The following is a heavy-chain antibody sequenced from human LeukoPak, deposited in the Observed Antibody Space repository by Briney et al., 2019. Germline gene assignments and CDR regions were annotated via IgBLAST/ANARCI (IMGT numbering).Heavy chain of an antibody. CDR3: ARFTRGLPHGSSIWYYDAFHI. Sequence: SETLSLTCAVSGGSISISSYYWGWIRQPPGKGLEWIGSIYYSGSTYQNPSLKSRVTISVDTSKNQFSLKLSSVTAADTAMYHCARFTRGLPHGSSIWYYDAFHIWGQGTMVTVSS. CDR1: GGSISISSYY. J-gene: IGHJ3*02. CDR2: IYYSGST. V-gene: IGHV4-39*01. D-gene: IGHD6-13*01.